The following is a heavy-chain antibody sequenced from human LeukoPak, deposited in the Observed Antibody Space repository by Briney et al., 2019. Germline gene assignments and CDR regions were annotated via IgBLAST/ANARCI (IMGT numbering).Heavy chain of an antibody. CDR3: ARDRAVATIGGVDY. J-gene: IGHJ4*02. V-gene: IGHV1-8*03. CDR1: GYTFTGYY. CDR2: MNPNSGNT. Sequence: GASVKVSCKASGYTFTGYYMHWVRQAPGQGLEWMGWMNPNSGNTGYAQKFQGRVTITRNTSISTAYMELSRLRSDDTAVYYCARDRAVATIGGVDYWGQGTLVTVSS. D-gene: IGHD5-12*01.